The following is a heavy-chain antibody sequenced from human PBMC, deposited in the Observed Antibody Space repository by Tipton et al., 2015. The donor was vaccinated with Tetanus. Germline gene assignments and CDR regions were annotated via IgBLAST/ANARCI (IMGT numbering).Heavy chain of an antibody. CDR3: AIPITTVTTAPFDY. J-gene: IGHJ4*02. Sequence: QLVQSGAEVKKPGASEKVSCKASGYTFTSYYMHWVRQAPGQGLEWMGIINPSGGSTSYAQKFQGRVTMTRDTSTSTVYMELSSLRSEDTAVYYWAIPITTVTTAPFDYWGQGTLVTVSS. D-gene: IGHD4-17*01. CDR1: GYTFTSYY. CDR2: INPSGGST. V-gene: IGHV1-46*01.